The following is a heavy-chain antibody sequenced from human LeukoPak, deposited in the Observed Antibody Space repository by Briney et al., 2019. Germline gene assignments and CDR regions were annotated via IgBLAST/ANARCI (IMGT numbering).Heavy chain of an antibody. CDR2: ISSDGSNT. V-gene: IGHV3-74*01. CDR1: GFTFSIYW. J-gene: IGHJ4*02. CDR3: ARAKSGWFPPDY. Sequence: PGGSLRLSCAASGFTFSIYWMRWVRQAPGKGLVWVSRISSDGSNTIYADSAKGRFTISRDNAKNTLYLQMSSLRAEDTGVYYCARAKSGWFPPDYWGQGTLVTFSS. D-gene: IGHD6-19*01.